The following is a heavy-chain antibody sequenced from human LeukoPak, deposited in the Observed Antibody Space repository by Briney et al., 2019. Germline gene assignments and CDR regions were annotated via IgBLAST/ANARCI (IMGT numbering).Heavy chain of an antibody. D-gene: IGHD3-22*01. CDR1: GGSFSGYY. Sequence: SETLSLTCAVYGGSFSGYYWSWIRQPPGNGLEWIGEINHSGSTNYNPSLKSRVTISVDTSKNQFSLKLSSVTAADTAVYYCARWYCYDSSGYCRSGYFDYWGQGTLVTVSS. J-gene: IGHJ4*02. CDR2: INHSGST. CDR3: ARWYCYDSSGYCRSGYFDY. V-gene: IGHV4-34*01.